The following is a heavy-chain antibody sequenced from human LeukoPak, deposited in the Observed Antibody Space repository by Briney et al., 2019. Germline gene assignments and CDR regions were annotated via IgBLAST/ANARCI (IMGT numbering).Heavy chain of an antibody. Sequence: SVKVSCKASGGTFSSCAISWVRQAPGQGLEWMGGIIPIFGTANYAQKFQGRVTITADESTSTAYMELSSLRSEDTAVYYCARAWGVVVPAALIVNYYYMDVWGKGTTVTVSS. D-gene: IGHD2-2*01. CDR3: ARAWGVVVPAALIVNYYYMDV. J-gene: IGHJ6*03. CDR1: GGTFSSCA. CDR2: IIPIFGTA. V-gene: IGHV1-69*13.